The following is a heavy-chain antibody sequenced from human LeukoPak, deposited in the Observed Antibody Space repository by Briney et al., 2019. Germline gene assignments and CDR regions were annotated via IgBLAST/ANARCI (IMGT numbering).Heavy chain of an antibody. Sequence: GGSLRLSCAASGFTVSSNYTNWVRQAPGKGLEWVSVLYSAGNTLYADSVKGRFTISRDNSKNTLYLQMNSLRPEDTAVYYCARAREYLAIDYWGQGTLVTVSS. CDR3: ARAREYLAIDY. CDR1: GFTVSSNY. J-gene: IGHJ4*02. V-gene: IGHV3-66*02. CDR2: LYSAGNT. D-gene: IGHD2/OR15-2a*01.